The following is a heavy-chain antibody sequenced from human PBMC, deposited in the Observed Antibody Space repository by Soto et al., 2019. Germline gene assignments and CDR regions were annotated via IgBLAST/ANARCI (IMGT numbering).Heavy chain of an antibody. J-gene: IGHJ5*02. D-gene: IGHD3-10*01. CDR2: ISRSGTT. CDR3: ATSLWFGTQVEL. Sequence: QVQLQQWGAGLLKPSETLSLSCAVYGGYFNDNYYTWFRQPPGKRLEWIGEISRSGTTKYIPSLKSRASISFDTSKTQVSLKVTSVTAADTAVYYCATSLWFGTQVELWGQGALVTVSS. CDR1: GGYFNDNY. V-gene: IGHV4-34*01.